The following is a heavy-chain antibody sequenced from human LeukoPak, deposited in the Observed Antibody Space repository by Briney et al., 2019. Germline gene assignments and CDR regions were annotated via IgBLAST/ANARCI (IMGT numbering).Heavy chain of an antibody. D-gene: IGHD6-13*01. Sequence: PGGSLRLSCAASGFTFSDYYMSWIRQAPGKGLEWVSYISSSGSTIYYADSVKGRFTISRDNAKNSLYLQMNSLRAEDTAVYYCARDYVGSWYAAHPGWFDPWGQGTLVTVSS. CDR1: GFTFSDYY. J-gene: IGHJ5*02. CDR2: ISSSGSTI. CDR3: ARDYVGSWYAAHPGWFDP. V-gene: IGHV3-11*04.